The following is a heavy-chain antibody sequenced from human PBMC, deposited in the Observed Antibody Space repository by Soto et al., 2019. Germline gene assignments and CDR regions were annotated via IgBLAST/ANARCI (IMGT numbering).Heavy chain of an antibody. CDR3: ARVWVFGDALNI. CDR2: IYYSGST. V-gene: IGHV4-59*01. CDR1: GGSISSYY. J-gene: IGHJ3*02. Sequence: SETLSLTCTVSGGSISSYYWSWIRQPPGKGLEWIGCIYYSGSTNYNPSLKSRVTISVDTSKNQFSLKLSSVTAADTAVYYCARVWVFGDALNIWGQGTMVTVSS. D-gene: IGHD3-16*01.